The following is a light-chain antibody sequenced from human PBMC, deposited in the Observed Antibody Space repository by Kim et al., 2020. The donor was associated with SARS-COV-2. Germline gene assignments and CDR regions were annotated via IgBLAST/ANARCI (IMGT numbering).Light chain of an antibody. J-gene: IGLJ3*02. V-gene: IGLV6-57*03. CDR2: EDN. Sequence: GTTVTSSCTRSGGSIASNYVQWYQQRPGSAPTTVIYEDNQRPSGVPDRFSGSIDSSSNSASLTISGLKTEDEADYYCQSYDSSNWVFGGGTQLTVL. CDR1: GGSIASNY. CDR3: QSYDSSNWV.